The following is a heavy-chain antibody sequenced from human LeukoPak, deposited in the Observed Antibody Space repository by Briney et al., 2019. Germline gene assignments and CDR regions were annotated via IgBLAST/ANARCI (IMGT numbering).Heavy chain of an antibody. Sequence: ASVKVSCKVSGYTLTELSMHWVRQAPGKGLEWMGGFDPEDGETIYAQKFQGRVTTTEDTSTDTAYMELSSLRSEDTAVYYCATDRIAVAGTMSSWGQGTLVTVSS. CDR3: ATDRIAVAGTMSS. CDR2: FDPEDGET. CDR1: GYTLTELS. J-gene: IGHJ4*02. V-gene: IGHV1-24*01. D-gene: IGHD6-19*01.